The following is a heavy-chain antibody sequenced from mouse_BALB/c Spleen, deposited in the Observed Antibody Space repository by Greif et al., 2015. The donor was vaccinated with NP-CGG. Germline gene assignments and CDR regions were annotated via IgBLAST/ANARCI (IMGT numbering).Heavy chain of an antibody. CDR2: IDPANGNT. J-gene: IGHJ1*01. CDR3: ARWDWYFDV. V-gene: IGHV14-3*02. CDR1: GFNIKDTY. Sequence: EVQLQESGTELVKPGASVKLSCTASGFNIKDTYMHWVKQRPEQGLEWIGRIDPANGNTKYDPKFQGKATITADTSSNTAYLQLSSLTSEDTAVYYCARWDWYFDVWGAGTTVTVSS.